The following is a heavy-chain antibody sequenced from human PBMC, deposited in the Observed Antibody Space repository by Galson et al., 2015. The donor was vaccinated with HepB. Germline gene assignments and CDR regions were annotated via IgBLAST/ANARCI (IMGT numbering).Heavy chain of an antibody. Sequence: SVKVSCKASGYTFTRYSMNWIRQAPGQGLEWMGWISTRTGTPTYAQGFTGRFVFSLDTSVSTAFLEISSLKTEDTAVYYCAIPPVAGGLYWGQGTLVTVSS. V-gene: IGHV7-4-1*02. CDR2: ISTRTGTP. J-gene: IGHJ4*02. CDR1: GYTFTRYS. CDR3: AIPPVAGGLY. D-gene: IGHD6-19*01.